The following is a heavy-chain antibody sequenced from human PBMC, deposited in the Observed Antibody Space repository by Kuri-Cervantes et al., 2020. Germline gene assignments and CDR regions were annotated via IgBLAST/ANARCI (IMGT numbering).Heavy chain of an antibody. CDR3: ATDPNRINL. Sequence: GESLKISCVASGFIISDHYMSWIRQAPGKGPEWVSHIDGSGGVIEHADSVKGRFFISRDNAKNSLYLQMNSVRDDDTAVYYCATDPNRINLWGQGSLVTVSS. D-gene: IGHD2-15*01. V-gene: IGHV3-11*04. J-gene: IGHJ1*01. CDR1: GFIISDHY. CDR2: IDGSGGVI.